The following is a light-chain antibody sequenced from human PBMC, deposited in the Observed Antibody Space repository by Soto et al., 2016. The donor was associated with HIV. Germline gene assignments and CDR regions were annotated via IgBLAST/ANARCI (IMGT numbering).Light chain of an antibody. V-gene: IGLV3-1*01. Sequence: SYELTQPPSVSVSPGQTASITCSGVKLGDKFACWYLQKPGQSPLLVIYQDTKRPSGIPERFSGSNSGNTATLTISGTQAMDEADYYCQAWDSSTVVFGGGTKLTVL. CDR2: QDT. J-gene: IGLJ2*01. CDR3: QAWDSSTVV. CDR1: KLGDKF.